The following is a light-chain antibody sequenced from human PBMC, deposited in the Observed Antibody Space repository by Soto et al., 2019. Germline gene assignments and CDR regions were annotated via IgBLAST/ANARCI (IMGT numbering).Light chain of an antibody. Sequence: DIQMTQSPASLSASVGGRVTITCRASQGIRSDLGWYQQKPGEAPRRLIYAASSLQSGVPSRFSGSGSGTEFTLTISSLQPEDFAAFYCLQHNTYPPTFGRGTRVDIK. V-gene: IGKV1-17*01. CDR1: QGIRSD. CDR2: AAS. CDR3: LQHNTYPPT. J-gene: IGKJ1*01.